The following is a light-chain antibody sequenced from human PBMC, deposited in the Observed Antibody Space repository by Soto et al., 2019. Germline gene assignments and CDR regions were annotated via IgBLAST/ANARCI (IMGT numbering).Light chain of an antibody. V-gene: IGKV1-5*03. CDR1: QTISSW. CDR2: KAS. Sequence: DIQMTQSPSTLSGSVGDRVTITCWASQTISSWLAWYQQKPGKAPKLLIYKASTLKSGVPSRFSGSGSGTDFTLTISSLQPEDFATYYCQHADSFPLITFGQGTRLEI. J-gene: IGKJ5*01. CDR3: QHADSFPLIT.